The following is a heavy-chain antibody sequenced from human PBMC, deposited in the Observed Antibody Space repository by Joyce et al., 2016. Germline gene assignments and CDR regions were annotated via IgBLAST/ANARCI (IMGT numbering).Heavy chain of an antibody. CDR3: AHRRGDTAVNY. CDR2: IYWDDDA. D-gene: IGHD5-18*01. V-gene: IGHV2-5*02. Sequence: QITVKESGPTLVKPTQTLTLTCTFSGVSLSTSGVGVDWIRQPPGKALEWLALIYWDDDARYSPSLKTRLTITKDTSKNQVVLRMTNMDPVDTATYYCAHRRGDTAVNYWGQGALVTVSS. CDR1: GVSLSTSGVG. J-gene: IGHJ4*02.